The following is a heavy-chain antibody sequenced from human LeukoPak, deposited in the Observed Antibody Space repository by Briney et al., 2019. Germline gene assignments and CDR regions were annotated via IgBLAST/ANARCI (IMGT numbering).Heavy chain of an antibody. V-gene: IGHV3-33*06. D-gene: IGHD6-19*01. J-gene: IGHJ1*01. CDR1: GFTFSRYG. CDR2: IWYDGSNK. Sequence: GRSLRLSCAASGFTFSRYGMHWVRQAPGKGLEWVAVIWYDGSNKYYADSVKGRFTISRDNSKNTLYLQMNSLRAEDTAVYYCAKDPGIAVAGTREYFQHWGQGTLVTVSS. CDR3: AKDPGIAVAGTREYFQH.